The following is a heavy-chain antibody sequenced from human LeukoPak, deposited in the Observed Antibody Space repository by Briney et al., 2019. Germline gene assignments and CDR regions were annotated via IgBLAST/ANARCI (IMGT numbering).Heavy chain of an antibody. CDR1: GFTFDDYG. CDR3: ARAGLYNWNYEGTTYFDF. Sequence: GEPLKISCAASGFTFDDYGMSGVRQAPGKGLEWGSGMNWNGGSTGYADSVKGRLTTSRDNAKNSLYLQMNSLRAEATASYYCARAGLYNWNYEGTTYFDFWGQGTLVTVSA. J-gene: IGHJ4*02. CDR2: MNWNGGST. D-gene: IGHD1-7*01. V-gene: IGHV3-20*04.